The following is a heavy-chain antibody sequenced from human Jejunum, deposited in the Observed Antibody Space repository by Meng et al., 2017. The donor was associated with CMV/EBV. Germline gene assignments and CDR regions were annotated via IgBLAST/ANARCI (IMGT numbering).Heavy chain of an antibody. CDR1: GFAFNDAW. Sequence: LSCAASGFAFNDAWMSWVRQPPGKGLEWVGLIKKKSDGGTAEYAAPVKGRFTISRDDSRNMLYLLMNSLRTDDTAVYFCARRGQIWGQGTLVTVSS. V-gene: IGHV3-15*01. J-gene: IGHJ4*02. CDR3: ARRGQI. CDR2: IKKKSDGGTA.